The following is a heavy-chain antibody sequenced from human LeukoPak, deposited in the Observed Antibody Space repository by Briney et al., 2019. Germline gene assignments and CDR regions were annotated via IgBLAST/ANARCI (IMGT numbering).Heavy chain of an antibody. CDR3: ARDLSGSGWEYYFDY. V-gene: IGHV1-69*13. CDR1: GGTFISYA. D-gene: IGHD6-19*01. J-gene: IGHJ4*02. CDR2: IIPIFGTA. Sequence: SVKVSCKASGGTFISYAISWVRQAPGQGLEWMGGIIPIFGTANYAQKFQGRVTITADESTSTAYMELSSLRSEDTAVYYCARDLSGSGWEYYFDYWGQGTLVTVSS.